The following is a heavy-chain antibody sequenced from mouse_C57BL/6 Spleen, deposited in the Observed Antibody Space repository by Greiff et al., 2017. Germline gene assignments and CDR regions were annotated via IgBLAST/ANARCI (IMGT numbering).Heavy chain of an antibody. J-gene: IGHJ2*01. V-gene: IGHV1-82*01. Sequence: QVQLQQSGPELVKPGASVKISCKASGYAFSSSWMNWVKQRPGKGLEWIGRIYPGDGDTNYNGKFKGKATLTADKSSSTAYMQLSSLTSEDSAVYFCARSLTGTSQFDYWGQGTTLTVSS. CDR2: IYPGDGDT. D-gene: IGHD4-1*01. CDR3: ARSLTGTSQFDY. CDR1: GYAFSSSW.